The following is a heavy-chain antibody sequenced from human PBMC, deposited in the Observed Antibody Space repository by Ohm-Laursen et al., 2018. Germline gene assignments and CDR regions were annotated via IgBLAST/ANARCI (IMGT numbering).Heavy chain of an antibody. V-gene: IGHV4-59*01. Sequence: SETLSLTCTVSGGSISSYYWSWIRQPPGKGLESIGYMYYSGSTNYNPSLKSRVTISIDTSKNQFSLKLSSVTAADTAVYYCARGNPVAGTFDYWGQGTLVTVSS. J-gene: IGHJ4*02. CDR3: ARGNPVAGTFDY. CDR2: MYYSGST. D-gene: IGHD6-19*01. CDR1: GGSISSYY.